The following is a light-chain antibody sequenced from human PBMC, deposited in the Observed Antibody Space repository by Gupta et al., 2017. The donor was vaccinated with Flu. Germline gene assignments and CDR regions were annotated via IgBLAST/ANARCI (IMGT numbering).Light chain of an antibody. J-gene: IGLJ3*02. Sequence: ISCSGSRSDIGSNIVNWYQQVPGTAPRLLIYANNKRPLGVPDRVSGSKSGTSASLAISGLQSEDEADYFCATWDDTQNRQVFGGGTKLTGL. CDR3: ATWDDTQNRQV. CDR1: RSDIGSNI. CDR2: ANN. V-gene: IGLV1-44*01.